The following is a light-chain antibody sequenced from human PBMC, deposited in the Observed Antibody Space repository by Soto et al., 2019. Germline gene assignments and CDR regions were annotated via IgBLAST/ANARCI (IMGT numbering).Light chain of an antibody. V-gene: IGKV3-11*01. CDR2: DAS. J-gene: IGKJ5*01. CDR3: QQRSNWPPVIT. CDR1: PSFSSD. Sequence: EIVLTQSPATLSLSPGERATLSCRASPSFSSDLAWYQQKPGQAPMLLLYDASKRATGIPARFSGRWSGTDFTLTISSLEPEDFAVYYCQQRSNWPPVITFGQGTRLEIK.